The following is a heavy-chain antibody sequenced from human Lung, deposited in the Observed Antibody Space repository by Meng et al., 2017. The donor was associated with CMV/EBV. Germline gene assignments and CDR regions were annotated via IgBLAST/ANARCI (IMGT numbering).Heavy chain of an antibody. V-gene: IGHV3-7*01. J-gene: IGHJ5*02. Sequence: GESXKISCEASGFTFSSYWMTWVRQAPGKGLEWVANIKQDGSEKFYVDSVKGRFTISRDNAKRSLCLQMSSLRAEDTALYYCGRDGWLWAPRFDPWGGGTLVTVSS. D-gene: IGHD5-12*01. CDR3: GRDGWLWAPRFDP. CDR1: GFTFSSYW. CDR2: IKQDGSEK.